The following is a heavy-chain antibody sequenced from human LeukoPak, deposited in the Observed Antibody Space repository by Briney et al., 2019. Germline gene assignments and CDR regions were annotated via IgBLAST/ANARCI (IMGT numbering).Heavy chain of an antibody. CDR3: ARYYYDSRGPFDY. CDR2: INPNSGGT. D-gene: IGHD3-22*01. J-gene: IGHJ4*02. Sequence: GASVKVSCKASGYTFTGYYMHWVRQAPGQGLEWMGWINPNSGGTNYAQKFQGRVTMTRDTSISTAYMELSRLRSDDTAVYYCARYYYDSRGPFDYWGQGTLVTVSS. CDR1: GYTFTGYY. V-gene: IGHV1-2*02.